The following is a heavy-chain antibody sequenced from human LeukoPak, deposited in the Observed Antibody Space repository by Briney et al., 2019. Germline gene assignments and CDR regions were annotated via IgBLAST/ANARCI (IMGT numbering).Heavy chain of an antibody. CDR2: INPHSGGT. CDR1: GYTFTGYY. Sequence: ASVKVSCKASGYTFTGYYIHWVRQAPGQGLEWMGWINPHSGGTNYAQKFQGRVFMTRDTSITTAYMELSRLRSDDTAVYYCTRGNYDILTGHNWFDPWGQGTLVTVSS. V-gene: IGHV1-2*02. D-gene: IGHD3-9*01. J-gene: IGHJ5*02. CDR3: TRGNYDILTGHNWFDP.